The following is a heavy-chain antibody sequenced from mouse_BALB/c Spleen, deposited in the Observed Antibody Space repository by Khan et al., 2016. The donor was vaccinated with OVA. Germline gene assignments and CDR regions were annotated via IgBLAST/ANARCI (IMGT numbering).Heavy chain of an antibody. D-gene: IGHD1-1*01. CDR2: LWAGGST. CDR3: ARHYYGSSWFAY. Sequence: QVQLQQSGPGLVAPSQSLSITCTVSGFSFTSYGVHWVSQPPGKGLEWLGVLWAGGSTNYNSALMSRLSISKDNSKNHVFLKMNSLQTDDTAMYYCARHYYGSSWFAYWGQGTLVTVSA. CDR1: GFSFTSYG. J-gene: IGHJ3*01. V-gene: IGHV2-9*02.